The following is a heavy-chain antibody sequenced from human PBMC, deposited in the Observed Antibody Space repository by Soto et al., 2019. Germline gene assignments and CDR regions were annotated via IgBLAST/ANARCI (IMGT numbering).Heavy chain of an antibody. V-gene: IGHV3-15*07. J-gene: IGHJ4*02. CDR1: GLTVTDTW. D-gene: IGHD3-9*01. CDR2: IKSKADYGTI. Sequence: EVQLVESGGDLVKPGESLRLACAVSGLTVTDTWMNWVRQAPGKGLEWVGRIKSKADYGTIDYAAPVNGRFIISVDESENTLFLQINGLKTEDTAVYYCTTGLTNYYIIRDYWGQGTLVSVSS. CDR3: TTGLTNYYIIRDY.